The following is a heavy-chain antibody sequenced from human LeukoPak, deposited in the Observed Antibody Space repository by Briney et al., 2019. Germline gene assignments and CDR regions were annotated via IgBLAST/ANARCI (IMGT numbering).Heavy chain of an antibody. CDR3: ARGNPILGVTVVTPSYFDY. D-gene: IGHD4-23*01. CDR2: IYYSGST. J-gene: IGHJ4*02. V-gene: IGHV4-39*07. Sequence: PSETLSLTCTVSGGSISSSSYYWGWIRQPPGKGLEWIGSIYYSGSTYYNPSLKSRVTISVDTSKNQFSLKLSSVTAADTAVYYCARGNPILGVTVVTPSYFDYWGQGTLVTVSS. CDR1: GGSISSSSYY.